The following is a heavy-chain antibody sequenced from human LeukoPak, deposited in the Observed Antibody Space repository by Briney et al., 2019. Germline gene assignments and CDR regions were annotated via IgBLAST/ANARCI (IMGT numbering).Heavy chain of an antibody. CDR3: ATLCCGSYYMDV. V-gene: IGHV1-69*06. J-gene: IGHJ6*03. CDR2: IIPISGTT. D-gene: IGHD2-15*01. Sequence: SVKVSRKASGGTLNSYVISWVRQAPGQGLEWMGGIIPISGTTNYAQKFQGRVTITADKSTSTAYMELSSLRSEDTAVYYCATLCCGSYYMDVWGKGTTVTVPS. CDR1: GGTLNSYV.